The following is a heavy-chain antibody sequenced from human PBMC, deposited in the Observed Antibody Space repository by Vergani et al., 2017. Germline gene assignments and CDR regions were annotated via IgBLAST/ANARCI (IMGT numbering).Heavy chain of an antibody. J-gene: IGHJ2*01. CDR3: ARRSSSSWSNWYFDL. V-gene: IGHV5-10-1*03. Sequence: EVQLVQSGAEVKKPGESLRISCKGSGYSFTSYWISWVRQMSGKGLEWMGRIDPSDSYTNYSPSFQGHVTISADKSISTAYLQWSSLKASDTAMYYCARRSSSSWSNWYFDLWGRGTLVTVSS. CDR1: GYSFTSYW. D-gene: IGHD6-13*01. CDR2: IDPSDSYT.